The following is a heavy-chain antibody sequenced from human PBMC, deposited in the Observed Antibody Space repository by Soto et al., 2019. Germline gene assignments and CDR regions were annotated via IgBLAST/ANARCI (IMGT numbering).Heavy chain of an antibody. CDR1: GFTFSRYA. V-gene: IGHV3-23*01. J-gene: IGHJ6*02. CDR3: AKDHPNCSGGSCYSYYYYGMDV. Sequence: GGSLRLSCAASGFTFSRYAMNWVRQAPGKGLEWVSSISYSDHSTYYADSVKGRFTISRDNSKDTLYLQMNNLRAEDTAVYYCAKDHPNCSGGSCYSYYYYGMDVWGQGTTVTVSS. CDR2: ISYSDHST. D-gene: IGHD2-15*01.